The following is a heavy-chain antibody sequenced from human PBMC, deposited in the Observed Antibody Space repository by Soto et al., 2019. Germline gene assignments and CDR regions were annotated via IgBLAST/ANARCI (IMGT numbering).Heavy chain of an antibody. CDR1: GYSFTSYW. J-gene: IGHJ6*02. V-gene: IGHV5-51*01. Sequence: GESLKISCKGSGYSFTSYWIGWVRQMPGKGLEWMGIIYPGDSDTRYSPSFQGQVTISADKSISTAYLQWSSLKASDTAVYYCAARGDVLVPAAKSYYYYGMDVWGQGTTVTVSS. D-gene: IGHD2-2*01. CDR3: AARGDVLVPAAKSYYYYGMDV. CDR2: IYPGDSDT.